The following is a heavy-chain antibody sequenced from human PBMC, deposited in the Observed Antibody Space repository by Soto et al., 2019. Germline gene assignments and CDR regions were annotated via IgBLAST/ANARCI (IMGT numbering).Heavy chain of an antibody. CDR3: TKDGLGQQLDGSYFDY. CDR1: GFSFSSYA. J-gene: IGHJ4*02. CDR2: ISGSGGRT. V-gene: IGHV3-23*01. Sequence: EVQLLESGGGLVQPGGSLRLSCAASGFSFSSYAMSWVRQAPGKGLEWVSAISGSGGRTYYADSVKGRFTISRDNSKTTLYLQMHSLRAEDTAVYYCTKDGLGQQLDGSYFDYWGQGTLVTVSS. D-gene: IGHD6-13*01.